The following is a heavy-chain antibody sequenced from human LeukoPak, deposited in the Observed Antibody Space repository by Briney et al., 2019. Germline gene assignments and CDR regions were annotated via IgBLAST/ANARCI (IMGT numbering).Heavy chain of an antibody. V-gene: IGHV1-69*04. CDR2: IIPIPGIA. Sequence: EASVKVSCKASGGTFSSYAISWVRQAPGQGLEWMGRIIPIPGIANYAQKFQGRVTITADKSTSTAYMELSSLRPEGTAVYYCASNPYHSGYSGRENYYGMDVWGQGTRSPSP. J-gene: IGHJ6*02. CDR3: ASNPYHSGYSGRENYYGMDV. D-gene: IGHD3-22*01. CDR1: GGTFSSYA.